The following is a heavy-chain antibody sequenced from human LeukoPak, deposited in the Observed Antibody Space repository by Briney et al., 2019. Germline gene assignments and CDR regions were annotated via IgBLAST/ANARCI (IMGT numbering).Heavy chain of an antibody. J-gene: IGHJ6*03. CDR2: IYYSGST. CDR1: GGSISSYY. CDR3: ARDNYYYYYMDV. V-gene: IGHV4-59*01. Sequence: SETLSLTCTVSGGSISSYYWSWIRQPPGKGLEWIGYIYYSGSTNYNPSLKSRVTISVDTSKNQFSLKLSSVTAADTAVYYCARDNYYYYYMDVWGKGTTVTVSS.